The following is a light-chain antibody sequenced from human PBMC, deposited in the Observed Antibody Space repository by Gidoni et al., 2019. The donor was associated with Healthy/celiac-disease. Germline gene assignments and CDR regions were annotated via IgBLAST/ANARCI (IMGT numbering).Light chain of an antibody. Sequence: ESVLTQSPATLSLSPGERATLPCRATQSVSSSLAWYQQKPGQAPRLLIYDAANRATGIPARFSGSGSGTDFTLTISSLEPEEFAVYYCQQRSNWPPITFGQGTRLEIK. CDR1: QSVSSS. J-gene: IGKJ5*01. CDR2: DAA. V-gene: IGKV3-11*01. CDR3: QQRSNWPPIT.